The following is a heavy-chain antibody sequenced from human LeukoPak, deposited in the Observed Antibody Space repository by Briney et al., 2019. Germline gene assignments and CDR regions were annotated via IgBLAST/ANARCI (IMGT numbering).Heavy chain of an antibody. J-gene: IGHJ4*02. CDR2: ISWNSGSI. Sequence: GRSLRLSCAASGFTFDDYAMHWVRQAPGKGLEWVSGISWNSGSIGYADSVKGRFTISRDNSKNTLYLQMNSLRAEDTAVYYCAKGTRSGTDYWGQGTLVTVSS. V-gene: IGHV3-9*01. CDR1: GFTFDDYA. D-gene: IGHD5-12*01. CDR3: AKGTRSGTDY.